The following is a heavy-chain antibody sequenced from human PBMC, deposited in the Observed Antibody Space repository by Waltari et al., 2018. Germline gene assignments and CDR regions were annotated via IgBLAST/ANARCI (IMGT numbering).Heavy chain of an antibody. CDR2: IRYDGSNK. Sequence: QVRLVESGGGVVQPGGSLRLSCATSGFIFSSYGMPWVRQAPGKGLEWVTYIRYDGSNKYYADSVKCRFTISRDSSKNTLYLQMNSLRAEDTAVYYCARDRGWPNYLDYWGQGSLVTVSS. J-gene: IGHJ4*02. V-gene: IGHV3-30*02. CDR3: ARDRGWPNYLDY. D-gene: IGHD6-19*01. CDR1: GFIFSSYG.